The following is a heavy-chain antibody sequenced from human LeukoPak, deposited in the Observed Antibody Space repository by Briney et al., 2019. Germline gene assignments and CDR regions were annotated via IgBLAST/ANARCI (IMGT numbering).Heavy chain of an antibody. CDR1: GGSISSGSYH. Sequence: SETLSLTCTVSGGSISSGSYHWSWIRQPAGKGLEWIGRIYTSGSTNYNPSLKSRVTISVDTSKNQFSLKLSSVTAADTAVYYCARDRGVRTYYYMDVWGKGTTVTVSS. D-gene: IGHD3-10*01. V-gene: IGHV4-61*02. CDR2: IYTSGST. J-gene: IGHJ6*03. CDR3: ARDRGVRTYYYMDV.